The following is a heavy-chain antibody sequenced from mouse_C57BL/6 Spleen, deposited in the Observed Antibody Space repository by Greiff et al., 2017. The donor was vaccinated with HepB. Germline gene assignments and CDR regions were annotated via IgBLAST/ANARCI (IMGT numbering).Heavy chain of an antibody. CDR2: IDPSDSYT. J-gene: IGHJ1*03. CDR3: ARRSLAYFDV. V-gene: IGHV1-69*01. Sequence: VQLQQPGAELVMPGASVKLSCKASGYTFTSYWMHWVKQRPGQGLEWIGEIDPSDSYTNYNQKFKGKSTLTVDKSSSTAYMQLSSLTSEDSAVYYCARRSLAYFDVWGTGTTVTVSS. CDR1: GYTFTSYW.